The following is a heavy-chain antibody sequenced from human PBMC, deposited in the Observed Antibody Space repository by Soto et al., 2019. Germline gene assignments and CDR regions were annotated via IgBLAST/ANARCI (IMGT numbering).Heavy chain of an antibody. CDR1: GFTFSSYG. D-gene: IGHD6-19*01. CDR3: ARESLSPKAVAGSAEYFQH. CDR2: IWYDGSNK. V-gene: IGHV3-33*01. Sequence: QVQLVESGGGVVQPGRSLRLSCAASGFTFSSYGMHWVRQAPGKGLEWVAVIWYDGSNKYYADSVKCRFTISRDNSKNTLYLQMNSLRAEETAVYYCARESLSPKAVAGSAEYFQHGGRGNRVTV. J-gene: IGHJ1*01.